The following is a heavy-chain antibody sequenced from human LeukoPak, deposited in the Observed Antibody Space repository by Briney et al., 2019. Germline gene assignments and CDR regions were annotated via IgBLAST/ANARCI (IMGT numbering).Heavy chain of an antibody. CDR1: GYSISSGYY. J-gene: IGHJ4*02. Sequence: PSETLSLTCTVSGYSISSGYYWGWIRQPPGKGLEWIGSIYHSGSTYYNPSLKSRVTISVDTSKNQFSLKLSSVTAADTAVYYCARHHYDSSGYPFWGQGTLVTVSS. CDR3: ARHHYDSSGYPF. D-gene: IGHD3-22*01. V-gene: IGHV4-38-2*02. CDR2: IYHSGST.